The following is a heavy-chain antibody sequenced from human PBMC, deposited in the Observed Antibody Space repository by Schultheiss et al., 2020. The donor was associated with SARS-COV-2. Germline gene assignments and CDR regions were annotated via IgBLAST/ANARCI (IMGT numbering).Heavy chain of an antibody. V-gene: IGHV3-11*01. J-gene: IGHJ4*02. CDR3: ASPSSGSPWWYFDY. D-gene: IGHD6-19*01. Sequence: GGSLRLSCAASGFTFDDYAMHWVRQAPGKGLEWVSYISSSGSTIYYADSVKGRFTISRDNAKNSLYLQMNSLRAEDTAVYYCASPSSGSPWWYFDYWGQGTLVTVSS. CDR1: GFTFDDYA. CDR2: ISSSGSTI.